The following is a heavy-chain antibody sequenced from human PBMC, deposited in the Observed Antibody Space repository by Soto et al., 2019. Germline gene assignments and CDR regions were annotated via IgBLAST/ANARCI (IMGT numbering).Heavy chain of an antibody. CDR3: ARRVIGSSRAFDI. J-gene: IGHJ3*02. CDR1: GFAFSSHP. CDR2: ISDGGDLT. D-gene: IGHD3-10*01. V-gene: IGHV3-23*01. Sequence: GGALRLSCAASGFAFSSHPMSWVRQAPEKGLEWVAGISDGGDLTYNADSVRGRFTISRDNSRNTLYLQMNSLRAEDTAVYYCARRVIGSSRAFDIWGQGTMVTVSS.